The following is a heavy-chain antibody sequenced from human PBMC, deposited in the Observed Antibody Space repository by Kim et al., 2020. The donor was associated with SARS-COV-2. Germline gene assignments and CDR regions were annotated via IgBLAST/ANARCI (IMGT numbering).Heavy chain of an antibody. J-gene: IGHJ4*02. D-gene: IGHD3-3*01. CDR3: ARAESGCIDY. CDR2: IYYSGST. V-gene: IGHV4-31*03. CDR1: GGSISTGGYY. Sequence: SETLSLTCTVSGGSISTGGYYWSWIRQHPGKGLEWIGYIYYSGSTYYNPSLKSRVTISVDTSNNQFSLKLSSVTAADTAVYYCARAESGCIDYWGQGTLVTVSS.